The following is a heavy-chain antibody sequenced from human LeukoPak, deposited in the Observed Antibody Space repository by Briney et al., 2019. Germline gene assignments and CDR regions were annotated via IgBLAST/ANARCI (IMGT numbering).Heavy chain of an antibody. D-gene: IGHD2-2*01. J-gene: IGHJ4*02. Sequence: GSLRLSCAASGFTFNNYAMSWVRQASGKGLQWIGYIYYSGSTNYNPSLESRVTISVDTSKNQFSLKLSSVTAADTAVYYCARHSSRRNFDYWGQGTLVTVSS. CDR2: IYYSGST. CDR3: ARHSSRRNFDY. CDR1: GFTFNNYA. V-gene: IGHV4-59*08.